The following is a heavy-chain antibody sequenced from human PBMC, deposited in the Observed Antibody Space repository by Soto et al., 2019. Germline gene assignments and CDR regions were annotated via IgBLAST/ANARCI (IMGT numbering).Heavy chain of an antibody. V-gene: IGHV3-73*01. CDR3: TRHVSDFWSGYPNWFDP. CDR1: GFTFSGSA. J-gene: IGHJ5*02. CDR2: IRSKANSYAT. D-gene: IGHD3-3*01. Sequence: GGSLRLSCAASGFTFSGSAMHWVRQASGKGLEWVGRIRSKANSYATAYAASVKGRFTISRDDSKNTAYLQMNSLKTEDTAVYYCTRHVSDFWSGYPNWFDPWGQGTLVTVSS.